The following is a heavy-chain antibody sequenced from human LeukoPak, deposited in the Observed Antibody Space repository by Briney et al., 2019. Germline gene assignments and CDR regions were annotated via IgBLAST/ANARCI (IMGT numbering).Heavy chain of an antibody. J-gene: IGHJ4*02. CDR3: ASHCSGGSCYLPFDY. D-gene: IGHD2-15*01. CDR2: ISYDGSNK. Sequence: QAGRSLRLPCAASGFTFSSYAMHWVRQAPGKGLEWVAVISYDGSNKYYADSVKGRFTISRDNSKNTLYLQMNSLRAEDTAVYYCASHCSGGSCYLPFDYWGQGTLVTVSS. CDR1: GFTFSSYA. V-gene: IGHV3-30-3*01.